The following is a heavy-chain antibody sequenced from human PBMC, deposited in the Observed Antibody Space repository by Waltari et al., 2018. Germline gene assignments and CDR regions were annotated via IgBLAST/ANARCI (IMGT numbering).Heavy chain of an antibody. CDR2: INPRGNVI. D-gene: IGHD3-10*01. CDR1: GFTVTTYW. Sequence: EVQLVESGGGLVLPGGSLSLSCSAYGFTVTTYWLHWVRQAPGKGLVWVSRINPRGNVINYADSVKGRFTISRDIAKNTLHLQMSSLRAEDTAIYYCIKDAYGPNDYWGQGALVTVSS. V-gene: IGHV3-74*01. J-gene: IGHJ4*02. CDR3: IKDAYGPNDY.